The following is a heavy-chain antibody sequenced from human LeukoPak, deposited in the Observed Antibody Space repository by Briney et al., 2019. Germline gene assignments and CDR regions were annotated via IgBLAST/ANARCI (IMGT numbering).Heavy chain of an antibody. Sequence: GGSLRLSCAASGFTLSSYAMSWVRQAPGKGLECVSAISGSGGTTFYADSVKGRFTISRDNSKNTLYLQMNSLRAEDTAVYYCAKDSGSYSRGFDMWGQGTMVTVSS. CDR1: GFTLSSYA. CDR3: AKDSGSYSRGFDM. CDR2: ISGSGGTT. J-gene: IGHJ3*02. V-gene: IGHV3-23*01. D-gene: IGHD1-26*01.